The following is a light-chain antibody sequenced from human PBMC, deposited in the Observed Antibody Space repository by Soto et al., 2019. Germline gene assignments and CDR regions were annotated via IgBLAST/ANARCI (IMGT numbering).Light chain of an antibody. J-gene: IGKJ4*01. CDR1: QTVSRN. Sequence: EVVMTQSPATLSVSPGERATLSCRASQTVSRNLAWYQQRPGQAPRLLIYGASTRATGIPARFSGSGSGTEFTLTISSLQSEDFAVYYCQQYDRWPVTFGGGTKVDIK. CDR3: QQYDRWPVT. V-gene: IGKV3-15*01. CDR2: GAS.